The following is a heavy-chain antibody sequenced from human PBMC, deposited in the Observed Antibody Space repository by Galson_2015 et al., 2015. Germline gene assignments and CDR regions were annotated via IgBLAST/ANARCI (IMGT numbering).Heavy chain of an antibody. V-gene: IGHV7-4-1*02. Sequence: SVKVSCKASGYTFTSYAMNWVRQAPGQGLEWMGWINANTGNPTYAQGFTGRFVFSLDTYVSTAYLQISRLKTEDTAVYYCARGVTYGDYDVWPDAGWGQGTLVTVSS. CDR1: GYTFTSYA. J-gene: IGHJ1*01. CDR3: ARGVTYGDYDVWPDAG. CDR2: INANTGNP. D-gene: IGHD4-17*01.